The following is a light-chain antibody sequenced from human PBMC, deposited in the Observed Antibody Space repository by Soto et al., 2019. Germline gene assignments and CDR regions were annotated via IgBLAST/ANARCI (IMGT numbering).Light chain of an antibody. J-gene: IGKJ5*01. Sequence: DIVLTQSPATLSLSPGERATLYCGASQRVSGGFLAWYQQKPGQAPRLLIHGASTRAHGLPARFSGSGSGTDFTLTISSLEPEDFAVYYCQQRSNWPPITFGQGTRLEIK. CDR3: QQRSNWPPIT. CDR2: GAS. V-gene: IGKV3-11*01. CDR1: QRVSGGF.